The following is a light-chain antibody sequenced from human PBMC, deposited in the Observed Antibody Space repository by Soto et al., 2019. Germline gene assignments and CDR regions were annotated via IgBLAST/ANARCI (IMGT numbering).Light chain of an antibody. CDR2: AAS. J-gene: IGKJ3*01. CDR3: QQSYSTPPLLIFT. V-gene: IGKV1-39*01. Sequence: DIQMTQSPSSLSASVGDRVTITCRASQSISSYLNWYQQKPGKAPKLLIYAASSLQSGVPSRFSGSGSGTDFTLTISSLQPEDFATYYCQQSYSTPPLLIFTFGPGTKVDIK. CDR1: QSISSY.